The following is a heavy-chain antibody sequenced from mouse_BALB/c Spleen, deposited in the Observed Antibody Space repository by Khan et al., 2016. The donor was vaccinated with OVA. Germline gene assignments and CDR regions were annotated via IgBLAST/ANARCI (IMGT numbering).Heavy chain of an antibody. CDR1: GYTFTDFA. V-gene: IGHV1S137*01. J-gene: IGHJ3*01. Sequence: QVQLQQPGAELVRPGVSVRISCKGSGYTFTDFAMHWVKQSHAKSLEWLGVISTYYGDVDYNHKFRDKATMTVDKSSSTAYMELAGLTSEDSSIYYCGRGSVKSRFAYWGQGTLVTVSA. CDR3: GRGSVKSRFAY. CDR2: ISTYYGDV.